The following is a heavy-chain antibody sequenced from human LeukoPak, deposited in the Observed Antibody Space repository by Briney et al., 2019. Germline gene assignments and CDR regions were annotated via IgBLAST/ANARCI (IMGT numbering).Heavy chain of an antibody. CDR2: IYSGGGT. D-gene: IGHD3-22*01. Sequence: GGSLRLSCAVSGFIVSNNYMNWVRQAPGKGLEWVLIIYSGGGTYYADSVKGRFTISRDNSKNTLYLQMNSLRADDTAVYYCARGCYYERSGYCPFDYWGPGTLVTVSS. V-gene: IGHV3-53*01. CDR1: GFIVSNNY. CDR3: ARGCYYERSGYCPFDY. J-gene: IGHJ4*02.